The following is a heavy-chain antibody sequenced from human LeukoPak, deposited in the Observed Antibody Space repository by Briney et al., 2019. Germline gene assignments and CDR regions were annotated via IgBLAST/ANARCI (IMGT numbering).Heavy chain of an antibody. CDR1: GGTFSSYA. D-gene: IGHD3-16*01. V-gene: IGHV1-69*06. Sequence: ASVKVSCKASGGTFSSYAISWVRQAPGQGLEWMGGIIPIFGTANYAQKFHGRVTITADKSTSTAYMELSSLRSEDTAVYYCARGFGGLDGMDVWGKGTTVTVSS. CDR3: ARGFGGLDGMDV. CDR2: IIPIFGTA. J-gene: IGHJ6*04.